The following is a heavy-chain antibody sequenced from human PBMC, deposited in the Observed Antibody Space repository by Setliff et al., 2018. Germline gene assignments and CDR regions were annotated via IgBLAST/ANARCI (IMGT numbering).Heavy chain of an antibody. Sequence: PGGSLRLSCAASGFTFSSYAMHWVRQAPGKGLEWVAVISYDGSNKYAASVKGRFTISRDDSKNSLYLQMNGLKTEDRAVYYCARIRLCGGRVICPPGRYVDVWGKGTTVTVSS. CDR2: ISYDGSNK. D-gene: IGHD2-15*01. CDR1: GFTFSSYA. V-gene: IGHV3-30-3*01. CDR3: ARIRLCGGRVICPPGRYVDV. J-gene: IGHJ6*03.